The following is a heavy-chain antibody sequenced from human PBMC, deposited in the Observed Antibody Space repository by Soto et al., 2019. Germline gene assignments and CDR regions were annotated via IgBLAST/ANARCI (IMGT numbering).Heavy chain of an antibody. CDR3: AKDGSSGYYYGVVDY. CDR2: ISGSGGST. Sequence: PGGSLRLSFAVSGFTVSSYAISWVRQAPGKGLEWVSAISGSGGSTYYAASVKGRFTISRDNSKNTLYLQMSSLRAEDTAVYYCAKDGSSGYYYGVVDYWGQGTMVTVSS. CDR1: GFTVSSYA. V-gene: IGHV3-23*01. D-gene: IGHD3-22*01. J-gene: IGHJ4*02.